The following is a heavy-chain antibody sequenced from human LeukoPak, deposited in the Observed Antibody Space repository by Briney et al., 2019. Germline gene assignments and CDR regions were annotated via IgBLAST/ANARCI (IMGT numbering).Heavy chain of an antibody. CDR3: ARGPDIVVVPAASVDDSSGYYYFDY. D-gene: IGHD2-2*01. Sequence: SETLSLTCAVYGGSFSGYYWSWIRQPPGKGLEWIGEINHSGSTNYNPSLKSRFTISVDRSKNQFSLKLSSVAAADTAVYYCARGPDIVVVPAASVDDSSGYYYFDYWGQGTLVTVSS. J-gene: IGHJ4*02. CDR1: GGSFSGYY. V-gene: IGHV4-34*01. CDR2: INHSGST.